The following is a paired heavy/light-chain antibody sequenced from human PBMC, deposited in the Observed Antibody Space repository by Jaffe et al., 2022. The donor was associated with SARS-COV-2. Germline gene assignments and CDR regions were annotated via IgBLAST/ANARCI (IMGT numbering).Light chain of an antibody. CDR3: SSYAGSNNLGV. Sequence: QSALTQPPSASGSPGQSVTISCTGTSSDIGGHNFVSWYQHHPGNAPKLIIYEVTKRPSGVPDRFSGSKSGNTASLTVSGLQAEDEADYYCSSYAGSNNLGVLGGGTKLTVL. CDR2: EVT. V-gene: IGLV2-8*01. CDR1: SSDIGGHNF. J-gene: IGLJ2*01.
Heavy chain of an antibody. J-gene: IGHJ6*02. CDR2: IYYSGSS. D-gene: IGHD1-26*01. V-gene: IGHV4-59*08. CDR1: GGSISSYY. CDR3: ARLREDYYGMDV. Sequence: QVQLQESGPGLVKPSETLSLTCTVSGGSISSYYWSWIRQPPGKGLEWIGYIYYSGSSNYSPSLKSRVTISEDTSKNQFSLSLNSVTAADTAVYYCARLREDYYGMDVWGQGTTVTVSS.